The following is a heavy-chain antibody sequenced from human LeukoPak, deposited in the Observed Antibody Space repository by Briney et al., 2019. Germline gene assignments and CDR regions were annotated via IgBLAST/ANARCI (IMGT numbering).Heavy chain of an antibody. CDR3: ARETHPRGYSYGYPEY. J-gene: IGHJ4*02. CDR1: GFTFINYW. V-gene: IGHV3-74*01. CDR2: INSDGSST. D-gene: IGHD5-18*01. Sequence: PGGSLRLSCAASGFTFINYWMHWVRQAPGKGLVWVSRINSDGSSTTYADSVKGRFTISRDSAKNTLYLQMNSLRAEDTAVYYCARETHPRGYSYGYPEYWGQGTLVTVSS.